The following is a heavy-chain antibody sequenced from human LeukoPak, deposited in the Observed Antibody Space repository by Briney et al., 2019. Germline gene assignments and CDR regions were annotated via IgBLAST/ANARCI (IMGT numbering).Heavy chain of an antibody. CDR3: ATLGQARGYSYGPVDY. CDR2: IYYSGST. CDR1: GGSISSYY. D-gene: IGHD5-18*01. V-gene: IGHV4-59*08. Sequence: SETLSLTCTVSGGSISSYYWSWIRQPPGKGLEWIGYIYYSGSTNYNPSLKSRVTISVLTSKNQFSPKLSSVTAADTAVYYCATLGQARGYSYGPVDYWGQGSLVTVSS. J-gene: IGHJ4*02.